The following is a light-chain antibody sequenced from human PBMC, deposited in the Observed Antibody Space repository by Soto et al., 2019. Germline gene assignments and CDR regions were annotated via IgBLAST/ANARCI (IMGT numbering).Light chain of an antibody. Sequence: NFTLTQPHSVSESPGKTVTISCTRSSGSIASGYVQWYQQRPGSAPTTVIYEDNQRPSGVPDRFSGSIDTSSNSASLTISGLKTEDEADYYCQSYHSSTPYVFGTGTKLTVL. CDR2: EDN. CDR3: QSYHSSTPYV. V-gene: IGLV6-57*03. J-gene: IGLJ1*01. CDR1: SGSIASGY.